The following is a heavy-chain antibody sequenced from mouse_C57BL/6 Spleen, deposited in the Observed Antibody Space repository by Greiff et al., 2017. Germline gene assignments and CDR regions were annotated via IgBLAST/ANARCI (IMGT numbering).Heavy chain of an antibody. V-gene: IGHV1-55*01. CDR2: IYPGSGST. Sequence: QVQLQQPGAELVKPGASVKMSCKASGYTFTSYWITWVKQRPGQGLEWIGDIYPGSGSTNYNEKFKSKATLTVDTTSSTAYMQLRSLTSEDSAGYYCARLGEGYDAYYAMDYWGQGTSVTVAS. CDR3: ARLGEGYDAYYAMDY. CDR1: GYTFTSYW. D-gene: IGHD2-2*01. J-gene: IGHJ4*01.